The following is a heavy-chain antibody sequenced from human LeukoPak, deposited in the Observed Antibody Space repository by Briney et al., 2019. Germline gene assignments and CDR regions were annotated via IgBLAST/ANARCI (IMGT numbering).Heavy chain of an antibody. CDR3: ARLVGTGAIDAFDF. V-gene: IGHV4-59*08. Sequence: ETLSLTCTVSGGSISSYYWTWIRQPPGEGLEWIWYIYYSVSANYHTSLKSRLTTPVDTSKKRFSLKLSSLTAADTAEYYCARLVGTGAIDAFDFWGRGTMVTVSS. CDR1: GGSISSYY. CDR2: IYYSVSA. J-gene: IGHJ3*01. D-gene: IGHD1-1*01.